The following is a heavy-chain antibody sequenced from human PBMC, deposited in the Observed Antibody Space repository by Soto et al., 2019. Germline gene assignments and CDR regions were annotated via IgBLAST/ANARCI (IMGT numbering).Heavy chain of an antibody. CDR1: GYSFTSYG. D-gene: IGHD3-10*01. V-gene: IGHV1-18*01. CDR2: SSTLNGDT. J-gene: IGHJ6*02. Sequence: ASVKVSCNASGYSFTSYGISWLRQPPGQGREWMGWSSTLNGDTKFAQRLQGRVSMTTDTSTSKAYMEMRSLRSDDTAVYFCARDGGEVSQLLYNYYGMDVWGHGTTVTVSS. CDR3: ARDGGEVSQLLYNYYGMDV.